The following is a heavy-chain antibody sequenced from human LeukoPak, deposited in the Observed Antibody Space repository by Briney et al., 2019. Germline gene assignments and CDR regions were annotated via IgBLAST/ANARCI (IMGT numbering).Heavy chain of an antibody. D-gene: IGHD3-22*01. J-gene: IGHJ6*03. V-gene: IGHV1-18*01. CDR3: ARCYDSSGYAVYYYYYMDV. CDR1: GYTFTSYG. CDR2: ISAYNGNT. Sequence: ASVKVSCKASGYTFTSYGISWVRQAPGQGLEWMGWISAYNGNTNYAQKLQGRVTMTTDTSTSTAYMELRSLRSDDTAVYYCARCYDSSGYAVYYYYYMDVWGKGTTVTVSS.